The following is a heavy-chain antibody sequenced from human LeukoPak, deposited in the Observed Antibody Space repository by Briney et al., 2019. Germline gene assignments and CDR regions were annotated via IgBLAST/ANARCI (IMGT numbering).Heavy chain of an antibody. CDR3: ARDGYCTNGVCFNWYFDL. Sequence: PSETLSLTCTVSGGSISSGGYYWSWIRQPPGKGLEWIGYIYHSGSTYYNPSLKSRVTISVDRSKNQFSLKLSSVTAADTAVYYCARDGYCTNGVCFNWYFDLWGRGTLVTVSS. D-gene: IGHD2-8*01. CDR1: GGSISSGGYY. V-gene: IGHV4-30-2*01. CDR2: IYHSGST. J-gene: IGHJ2*01.